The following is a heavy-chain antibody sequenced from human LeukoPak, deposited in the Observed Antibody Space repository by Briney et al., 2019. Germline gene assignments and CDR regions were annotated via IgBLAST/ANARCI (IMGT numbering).Heavy chain of an antibody. CDR3: ARDLPSTSNWELDY. CDR1: GYTFTDYF. J-gene: IGHJ4*02. CDR2: INPHSGGT. Sequence: GASVKVSCKASGYTFTDYFIHWVRQAPGQGLEWMGRINPHSGGTDDAQNFQGRVTMTRDTSISTAYMELSRLRSDDTAVYYCARDLPSTSNWELDYWGQGTLVTGSS. V-gene: IGHV1-2*06. D-gene: IGHD7-27*01.